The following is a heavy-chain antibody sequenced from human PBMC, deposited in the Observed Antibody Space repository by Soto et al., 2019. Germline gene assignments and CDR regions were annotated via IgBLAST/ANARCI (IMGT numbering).Heavy chain of an antibody. Sequence: PGGALRLSYAAAGCSVSTFGMQGVRQPPGKGLQWVARLTNDGRSAFYADSVRGRFTISRDTSKNTLYLQLNSLRPEDTAMYYCATIAAYWGKGALVTVSS. J-gene: IGHJ4*02. CDR1: GCSVSTFG. CDR2: LTNDGRSA. CDR3: ATIAAY. V-gene: IGHV3-30*05. D-gene: IGHD2-21*01.